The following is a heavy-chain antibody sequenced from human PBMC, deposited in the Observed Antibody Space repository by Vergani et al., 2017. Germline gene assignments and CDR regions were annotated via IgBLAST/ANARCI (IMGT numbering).Heavy chain of an antibody. D-gene: IGHD5-12*01. V-gene: IGHV2-70*01. CDR1: GFSILTSEMC. Sequence: QVTLRESGPALVKPTQTLTLTCTFSGFSILTSEMCVSWIRQPPGKALEWLALIDWNDNKYFNTSLKTRLTISKDALKNQVVLTMTNMDPVDTATYYCARIRRRGRSGYDIFDFWGQGILVTVAS. CDR3: ARIRRRGRSGYDIFDF. J-gene: IGHJ4*02. CDR2: IDWNDNK.